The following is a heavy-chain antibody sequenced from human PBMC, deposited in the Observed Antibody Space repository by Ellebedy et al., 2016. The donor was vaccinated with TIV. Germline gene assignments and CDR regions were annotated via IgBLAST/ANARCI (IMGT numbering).Heavy chain of an antibody. CDR2: INSYRGAT. CDR3: AKDRIPYHESSGTTGYFDC. J-gene: IGHJ4*02. CDR1: AYSFTGYY. Sequence: AASVKVSCQASAYSFTGYYTHWVRLPPAHRLAEMGWINSYRGATKYPQSFQVRVSMTRDTSSSTAYMELSGLTSDDTAIYYCAKDRIPYHESSGTTGYFDCWGQGTLVTVSS. D-gene: IGHD3-22*01. V-gene: IGHV1-2*02.